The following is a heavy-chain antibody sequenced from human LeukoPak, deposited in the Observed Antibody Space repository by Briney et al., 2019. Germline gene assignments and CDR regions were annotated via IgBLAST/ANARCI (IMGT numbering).Heavy chain of an antibody. CDR1: GFIFSSYW. CDR2: IKQAGSEN. CDR3: ARDYSGYDFYFDY. V-gene: IGHV3-7*01. J-gene: IGHJ4*02. Sequence: GGSLRLSFAASGFIFSSYWMTWVRQAPGKGLEWVANIKQAGSENSYVDSVKGRFTISRDNAKNSLYLQINSLRAEDTAVYYCARDYSGYDFYFDYWGQGTLVTVSS. D-gene: IGHD5-12*01.